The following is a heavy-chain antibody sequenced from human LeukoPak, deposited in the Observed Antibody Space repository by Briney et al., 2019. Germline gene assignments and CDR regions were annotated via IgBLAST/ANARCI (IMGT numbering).Heavy chain of an antibody. V-gene: IGHV3-30*18. CDR2: ISYDGGNK. CDR3: AKDGPYYFDY. Sequence: GGSLRLSRAASGFTFSSYGMHWVRQAPGKGLEWVAVISYDGGNKYYADSVKGRFTISRDNSKNTLYLQMNSLRAEDTAVYYCAKDGPYYFDYWGQGTLVTVSS. CDR1: GFTFSSYG. J-gene: IGHJ4*02.